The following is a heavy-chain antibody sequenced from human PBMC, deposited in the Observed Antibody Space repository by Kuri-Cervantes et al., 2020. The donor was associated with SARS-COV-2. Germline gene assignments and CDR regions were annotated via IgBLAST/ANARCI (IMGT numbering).Heavy chain of an antibody. V-gene: IGHV3-66*04. CDR3: ARQSGYYFGMIRGYYYYGMDV. J-gene: IGHJ6*01. CDR2: IYSGGST. D-gene: IGHD3-22*01. Sequence: GESLKISCAASGFTVSSNYMSWVRQAPGKGLEWVSVIYSGGSTYYADSVKGRFTISRDNSKNTLYLQMNSLRAEDTAVYYCARQSGYYFGMIRGYYYYGMDVWGQGTTVTVSS. CDR1: GFTVSSNY.